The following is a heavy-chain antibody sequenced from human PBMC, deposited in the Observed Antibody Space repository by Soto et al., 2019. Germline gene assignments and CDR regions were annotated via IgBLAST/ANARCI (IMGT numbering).Heavy chain of an antibody. CDR2: IYHTGST. J-gene: IGHJ4*02. Sequence: QVQLQESGSGLVKPSQTLSLTCTVSGDSISSGGYSWSWIRQPPQKGLEWIGYIYHTGSTSYSPSLKSPVNISVDKSKNQFSLILTSVTAADTAIYYCARAHYGPSGYSFDSWGQGTLFTVSS. CDR3: ARAHYGPSGYSFDS. CDR1: GDSISSGGYS. D-gene: IGHD3-22*01. V-gene: IGHV4-30-2*01.